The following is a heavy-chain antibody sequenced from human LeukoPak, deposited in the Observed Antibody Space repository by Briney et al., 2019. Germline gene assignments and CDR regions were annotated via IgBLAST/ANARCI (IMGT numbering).Heavy chain of an antibody. D-gene: IGHD5-18*01. V-gene: IGHV4-59*08. CDR2: IYYTGST. CDR3: AKMVTNAFDI. Sequence: SETLSLTCTVSGGSIDSYYWSWIRQPPGKGLEWIGYIYYTGSTEYHPSLKTRVTISVDTSKNQFSLRLTSVTAADTAVYYCAKMVTNAFDIWGQGTLVTVSS. J-gene: IGHJ3*02. CDR1: GGSIDSYY.